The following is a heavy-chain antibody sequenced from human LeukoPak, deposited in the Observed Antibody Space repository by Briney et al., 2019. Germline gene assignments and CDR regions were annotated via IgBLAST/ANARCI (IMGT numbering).Heavy chain of an antibody. V-gene: IGHV1-18*04. CDR1: GYSFTRSG. CDR3: ARDPPSIPAAPLDI. D-gene: IGHD6-13*01. CDR2: MNIYNDQT. Sequence: GASVKVSCTASGYSFTRSGISWVRQAPGQGLEWMGWMNIYNDQTNYAQKFQGRVTLTTDTSTSTAYMELRSLESDDTAVYYCARDPPSIPAAPLDIWGQGTRVTVSS. J-gene: IGHJ3*02.